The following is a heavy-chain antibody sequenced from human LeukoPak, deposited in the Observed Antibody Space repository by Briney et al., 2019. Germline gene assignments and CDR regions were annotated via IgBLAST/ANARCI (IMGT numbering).Heavy chain of an antibody. Sequence: GGSLRLSCAASGFTFSGFGMNWVRQAPGKGLEWVSYISTSSTIYYADSVKGRFTVSRDNAKNSLYLQMNSLTAEDTAVYYCARCRVYSYGYADCWGQGTLVTVSS. CDR1: GFTFSGFG. V-gene: IGHV3-48*01. CDR2: ISTSSTI. CDR3: ARCRVYSYGYADC. D-gene: IGHD5-18*01. J-gene: IGHJ4*02.